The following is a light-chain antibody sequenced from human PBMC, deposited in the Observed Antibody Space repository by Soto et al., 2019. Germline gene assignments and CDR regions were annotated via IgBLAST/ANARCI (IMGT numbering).Light chain of an antibody. V-gene: IGKV1-39*01. CDR1: QSISRY. CDR2: AAA. Sequence: DIQMTQSPSSLSASVGDSVTIICRASQSISRYLNWYQQRPGKVPKVLIYAAASLQSGVPPRFTGSGAGTEFTRTISGLQPEDVATYYCQQSYITPYTFGQGTKLDIE. CDR3: QQSYITPYT. J-gene: IGKJ2*01.